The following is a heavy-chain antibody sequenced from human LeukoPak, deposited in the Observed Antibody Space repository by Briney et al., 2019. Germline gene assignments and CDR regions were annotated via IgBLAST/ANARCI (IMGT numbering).Heavy chain of an antibody. D-gene: IGHD6-19*01. CDR2: ISGSGGDT. CDR1: GFTFRSYA. Sequence: GGSLRLSFAASGFTFRSYAIYWVRQAPGKGLEWVSGISGSGGDTYFADSVKGRFTISRDNSKNTVFLQMDSLRAEDTAVYYCAKTTAGYSSGRYPGWPIDFWGQGTLVTVFS. V-gene: IGHV3-23*01. J-gene: IGHJ4*02. CDR3: AKTTAGYSSGRYPGWPIDF.